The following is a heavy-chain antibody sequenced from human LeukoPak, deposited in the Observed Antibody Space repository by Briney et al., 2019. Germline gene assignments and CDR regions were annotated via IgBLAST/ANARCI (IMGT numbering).Heavy chain of an antibody. CDR1: GGSFSSYY. V-gene: IGHV4-59*12. Sequence: SETLSLTCAVYGGSFSSYYWTWIRQPPGKGLEWIGYISYSGGTNYNPSLKSRVTISVDTSKNQFSLKLSSVTAADTAIYYCARDSSLAAFDIWGQGTMVTVSS. CDR3: ARDSSLAAFDI. D-gene: IGHD6-6*01. CDR2: ISYSGGT. J-gene: IGHJ3*02.